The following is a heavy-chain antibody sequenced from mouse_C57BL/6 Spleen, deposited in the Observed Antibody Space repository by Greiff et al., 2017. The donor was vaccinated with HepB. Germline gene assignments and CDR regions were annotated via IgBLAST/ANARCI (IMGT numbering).Heavy chain of an antibody. D-gene: IGHD6-5*01. V-gene: IGHV5-9-1*02. Sequence: EVQGVESGEGLVKPGGSLKLSCAASGFTFSSYAMSWVRQTPEKRLEWVAYISSGGDYIYYADTVKGRFTISRDNARNTLYLQMSSLKSEDTAMYYCTRAYAPYYFDYWGQGTTLTVSS. CDR1: GFTFSSYA. CDR3: TRAYAPYYFDY. J-gene: IGHJ2*01. CDR2: ISSGGDYI.